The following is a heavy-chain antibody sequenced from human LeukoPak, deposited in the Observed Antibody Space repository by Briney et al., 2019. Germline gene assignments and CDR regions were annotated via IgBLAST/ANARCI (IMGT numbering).Heavy chain of an antibody. D-gene: IGHD3-22*01. V-gene: IGHV3-9*01. CDR3: AKDQYYYDSSGFDY. CDR2: ISWNSGSI. CDR1: GFTFDDYA. Sequence: PGRSLRLSCAASGFTFDDYAMHWVRQAPGKGLEWVSGISWNSGSIGYADSVKGRFTISRDNAKNSLYLQMNSLRAEDTALYYCAKDQYYYDSSGFDYWGQGTLVTVSS. J-gene: IGHJ4*02.